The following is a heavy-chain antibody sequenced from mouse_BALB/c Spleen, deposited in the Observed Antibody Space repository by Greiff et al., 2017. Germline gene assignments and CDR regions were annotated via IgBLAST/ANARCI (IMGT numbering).Heavy chain of an antibody. CDR2: IYPGSGST. CDR1: GYTFTSYW. CDR3: TSGNDYAMDY. J-gene: IGHJ4*01. D-gene: IGHD2-1*01. Sequence: LKQPGSELVRPGASVKLSCKASGYTFTSYWMHWVKQRHGQGLEWIGNIYPGSGSTNYDEKFKSKGTLTVDTSSSTAYMHLSSLTSEDSAVYYCTSGNDYAMDYWGQGTSVTVSS. V-gene: IGHV1S22*01.